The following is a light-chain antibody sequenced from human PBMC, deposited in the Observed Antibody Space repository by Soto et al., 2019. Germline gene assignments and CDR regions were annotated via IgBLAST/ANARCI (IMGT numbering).Light chain of an antibody. CDR3: SSYAGNYVYV. J-gene: IGLJ1*01. CDR1: SSDVGGYNY. CDR2: DVT. V-gene: IGLV2-11*01. Sequence: QSALTQPRSVSGSPGQSVTISCTGTSSDVGGYNYVSWYQRHAGRGPKLIIYDVTQRPSGVPDRFSASESGNTASLTISGLQTEDEADYYCSSYAGNYVYVFGSGTKVTVL.